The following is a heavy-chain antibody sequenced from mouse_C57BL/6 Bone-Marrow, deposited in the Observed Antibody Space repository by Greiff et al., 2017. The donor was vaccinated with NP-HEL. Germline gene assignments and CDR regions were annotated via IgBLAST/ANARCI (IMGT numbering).Heavy chain of an antibody. CDR1: GYTFTSYW. CDR3: ARIYDGYYEGYYAMDY. D-gene: IGHD2-3*01. V-gene: IGHV1-69*01. Sequence: VQLQQPGAELVMPGASVKLSCKASGYTFTSYWMHWVKQRPGQGLEWIGEIDPSDSYTNYNQKFKGKSTLTVDKSSSTAYMQLSSLTSEDSAVYYCARIYDGYYEGYYAMDYWGQGTSVTVSS. CDR2: IDPSDSYT. J-gene: IGHJ4*01.